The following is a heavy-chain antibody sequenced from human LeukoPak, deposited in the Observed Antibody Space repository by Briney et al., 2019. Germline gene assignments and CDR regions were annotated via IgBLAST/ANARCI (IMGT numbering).Heavy chain of an antibody. CDR3: ARVSSSWYEGYYYYMDV. CDR1: GGPISRGDYH. Sequence: PAQTLTLLCTVCGGPISRGDYHWSWGRRPPGEGLGWNGYFYQSGSTYYNPSRKSRVTISEDRSQNEFSLKLSSVTAADTAVYYCARVSSSWYEGYYYYMDVCGKGTTFTVSS. D-gene: IGHD6-13*01. V-gene: IGHV4-30-2*01. CDR2: FYQSGST. J-gene: IGHJ6*03.